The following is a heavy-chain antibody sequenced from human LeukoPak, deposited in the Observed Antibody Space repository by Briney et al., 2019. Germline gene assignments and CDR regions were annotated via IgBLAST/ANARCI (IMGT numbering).Heavy chain of an antibody. V-gene: IGHV1-2*02. D-gene: IGHD3-3*01. CDR1: GYTLTELS. CDR2: INPNSGGT. CDR3: ARDHSPPTYYDFYDY. J-gene: IGHJ4*02. Sequence: ASVRVSCKVSGYTLTELSMHWVRQAPGQGLEWMGWINPNSGGTNYAQKFQGRVTMTRDTSISTASMELSRLRSDDTAVYYCARDHSPPTYYDFYDYWGQGTLVTVSS.